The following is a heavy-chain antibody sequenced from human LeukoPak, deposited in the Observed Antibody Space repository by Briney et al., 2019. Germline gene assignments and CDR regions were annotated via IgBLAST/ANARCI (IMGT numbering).Heavy chain of an antibody. V-gene: IGHV3-9*01. CDR3: AKDLFSGLSKAVAGTSLDAFDI. CDR2: ISWNSGSI. J-gene: IGHJ3*02. D-gene: IGHD6-19*01. CDR1: GFTFDDYA. Sequence: PGGSLRLSCAASGFTFDDYAMHWVRQAPGKGLEWVSGISWNSGSIGYADSVKGRFTISRDNAKNSLYLQMNSLRAEDTALYYRAKDLFSGLSKAVAGTSLDAFDIWGQGTMVTVSS.